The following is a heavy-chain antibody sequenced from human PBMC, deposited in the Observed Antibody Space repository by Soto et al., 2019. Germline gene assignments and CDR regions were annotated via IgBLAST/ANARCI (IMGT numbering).Heavy chain of an antibody. V-gene: IGHV6-1*01. J-gene: IGHJ6*02. D-gene: IGHD6-6*01. CDR3: ARGHSIAARSYYYYGMDV. CDR2: TYYRSKWYN. CDR1: GDSVSSNSAA. Sequence: SQTLSLTCAISGDSVSSNSAAWNWIRQSPLRGLEWLGRTYYRSKWYNDYAVSVKSRITINPDTSKNQFSLQLNSVTPEDTAVYYCARGHSIAARSYYYYGMDVWGQGTTVTVSS.